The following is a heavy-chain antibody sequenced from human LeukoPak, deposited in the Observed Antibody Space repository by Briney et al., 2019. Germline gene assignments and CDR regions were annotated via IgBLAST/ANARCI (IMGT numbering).Heavy chain of an antibody. J-gene: IGHJ4*02. Sequence: GGSLRLSCAASGYSVTTNYMTWVRQAPGKGLEWVSLLYASGFSQYADSVKGRFTISRDSSKNTLYLQMDNLRMEDTAVYYCARFASSVSSHPVDYWGQGTLVTVSS. CDR1: GYSVTTNY. D-gene: IGHD3-22*01. V-gene: IGHV3-66*01. CDR3: ARFASSVSSHPVDY. CDR2: LYASGFS.